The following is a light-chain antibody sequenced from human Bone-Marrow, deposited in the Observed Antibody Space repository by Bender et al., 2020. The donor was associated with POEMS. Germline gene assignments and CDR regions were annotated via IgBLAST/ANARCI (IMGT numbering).Light chain of an antibody. V-gene: IGLV2-23*01. CDR3: CSYSGVSAYV. CDR2: EDE. J-gene: IGLJ1*01. Sequence: GSLGQSITISCTGASSDVGGFEFVSWYQRHPGKAPQVIIYEDEERPSGVSNRFSASKSGNTASLTISGLRPDAEALYYCCSYSGVSAYVFGTGTKVTVL. CDR1: SSDVGGFEF.